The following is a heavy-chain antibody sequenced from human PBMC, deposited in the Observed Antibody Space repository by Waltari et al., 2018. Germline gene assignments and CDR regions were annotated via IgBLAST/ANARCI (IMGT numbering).Heavy chain of an antibody. D-gene: IGHD1-26*01. V-gene: IGHV1-2*02. Sequence: QVQLVQSGAEVKKPGASVKVSCKASGYAFTSYYMHWVRQAPGQGLEWMGWIHPNSGDTYDAQKLQGRVTRTRETSITTAFTDLSRLRSDDTAVYYCARSYQSGSYWDYWGQGTLVTVSS. CDR2: IHPNSGDT. CDR1: GYAFTSYY. CDR3: ARSYQSGSYWDY. J-gene: IGHJ4*02.